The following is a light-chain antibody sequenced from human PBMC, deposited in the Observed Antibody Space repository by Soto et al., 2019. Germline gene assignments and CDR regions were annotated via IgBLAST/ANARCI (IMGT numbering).Light chain of an antibody. J-gene: IGLJ1*01. Sequence: QSALTQPASVSASPGQSIPISCTGTSSDVGAYDYVSWYQQHPDKAPKLMIYEVSNRPSGVSNRFSGSKSVNTATLTISGLQADDEADYYCSSYTSSSTRVFGTGTKVTVL. CDR2: EVS. CDR1: SSDVGAYDY. V-gene: IGLV2-14*03. CDR3: SSYTSSSTRV.